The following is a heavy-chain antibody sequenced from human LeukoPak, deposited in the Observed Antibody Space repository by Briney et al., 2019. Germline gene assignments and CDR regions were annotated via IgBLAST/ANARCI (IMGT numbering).Heavy chain of an antibody. CDR2: ISAYNGNT. CDR3: ARDRGQQLVLYYYGMNV. D-gene: IGHD6-13*01. V-gene: IGHV1-18*01. J-gene: IGHJ6*02. CDR1: GYTFTSYG. Sequence: ASVKVPCKASGYTFTSYGISWVRQAPGQGLEWMGWISAYNGNTNYAQKLQGRVTMTTDTSTSTAYMELRSLRSDDTAVYYCARDRGQQLVLYYYGMNVWGQGTTVTVSS.